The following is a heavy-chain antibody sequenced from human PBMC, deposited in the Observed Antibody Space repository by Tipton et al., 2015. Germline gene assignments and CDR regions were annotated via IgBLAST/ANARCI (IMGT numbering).Heavy chain of an antibody. CDR2: ISGSGDTA. CDR3: TRDWYSFDISHYPKEANFDY. J-gene: IGHJ4*02. D-gene: IGHD3-22*01. V-gene: IGHV3-11*04. CDR1: GFSFSDYY. Sequence: SLRLSCAASGFSFSDYYMSWMRQAPGKGLEWVSDISGSGDTAHYADSVKGRFGISRDNANNSLFLQMNSLRAEDTAVYYCTRDWYSFDISHYPKEANFDYWGQGTLVIVSS.